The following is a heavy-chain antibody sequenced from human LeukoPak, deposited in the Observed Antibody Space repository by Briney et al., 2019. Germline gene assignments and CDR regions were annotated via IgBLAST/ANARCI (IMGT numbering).Heavy chain of an antibody. CDR3: ARQILTGDSGRGWFDP. CDR1: GGSISSSGYY. CDR2: LYYSGST. V-gene: IGHV4-39*01. D-gene: IGHD7-27*01. Sequence: SETLSLTCTVSGGSISSSGYYWGWIRQPQGKGLEWIGSLYYSGSTYYNPSLKSRVTISVDTPKNQFSLKLSSVAAADTAIYYCARQILTGDSGRGWFDPWGQGTLVTVSS. J-gene: IGHJ5*02.